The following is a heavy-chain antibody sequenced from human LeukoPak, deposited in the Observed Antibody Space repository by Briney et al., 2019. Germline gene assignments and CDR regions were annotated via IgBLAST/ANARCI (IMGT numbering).Heavy chain of an antibody. Sequence: SETLSLTCAVYGGSFSGYYWSWIRQPPGKGLEWIGEINHSGSTNYNPSLKSRVTISVDTSKNQFSLKLSSVTAADTAVYYCARRSGSGRRGNWFDPWGQGTLVTVSS. CDR1: GGSFSGYY. CDR2: INHSGST. CDR3: ARRSGSGRRGNWFDP. J-gene: IGHJ5*02. D-gene: IGHD3-10*01. V-gene: IGHV4-34*01.